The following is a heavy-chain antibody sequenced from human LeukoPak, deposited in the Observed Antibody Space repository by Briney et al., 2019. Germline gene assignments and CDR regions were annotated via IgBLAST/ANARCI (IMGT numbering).Heavy chain of an antibody. Sequence: SETLSLTCTVSGGSITSSTYYWGWIRQPPGRGLEWIGSIYCSGGGSTYYNPSLQSRVTISVDTSKNQLSLKLSSVTAADTAVYYCARRLISGWYGTGFGYWGQGNLVTVSS. V-gene: IGHV4-39*01. CDR1: GGSITSSTYY. CDR2: IYCSGGGST. CDR3: ARRLISGWYGTGFGY. J-gene: IGHJ4*02. D-gene: IGHD6-19*01.